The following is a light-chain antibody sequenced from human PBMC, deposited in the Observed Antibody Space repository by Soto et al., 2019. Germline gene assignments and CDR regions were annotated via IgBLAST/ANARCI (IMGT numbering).Light chain of an antibody. J-gene: IGKJ3*01. CDR2: AAS. Sequence: DIQMTQSPTSLSASVGDRVTITCRASQDIRNFVAWYQQKPGKAPKLLIYAASTLKSGVPSRVSGSGSGTDFTLSINTLQPEDVAADSCQKYSSVPVFGRGTKVEIK. CDR3: QKYSSVPV. V-gene: IGKV1-27*01. CDR1: QDIRNF.